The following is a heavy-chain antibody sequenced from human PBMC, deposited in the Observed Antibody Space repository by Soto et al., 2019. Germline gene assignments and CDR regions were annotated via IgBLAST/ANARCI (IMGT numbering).Heavy chain of an antibody. CDR3: ARVRRVYWGSPYYFDY. J-gene: IGHJ4*02. CDR2: INAGDGNT. D-gene: IGHD2-8*02. Sequence: QVPLVQSGAEVKKPGASVKVSCKASGYTFTSYAMHWVRQAPGQRLEWMGWINAGDGNTKYSQKFQGRVTITRDTSASTAYMELSSLRSEDTAVYYCARVRRVYWGSPYYFDYWGQGTLVTVSS. CDR1: GYTFTSYA. V-gene: IGHV1-3*01.